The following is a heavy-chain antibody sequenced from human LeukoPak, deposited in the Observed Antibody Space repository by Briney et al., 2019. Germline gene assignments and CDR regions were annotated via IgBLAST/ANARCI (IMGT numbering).Heavy chain of an antibody. Sequence: ASVNVSCTASVYTFTNYDINWVRQATGQGLESMGWMNPNSGNTGYAQKFQGRVTITRNTSISTAYMELSSLRSEDTAVYYCARGPYCSSFSCPYWFDPWGQGTPVTVSS. CDR1: VYTFTNYD. D-gene: IGHD2-2*01. CDR3: ARGPYCSSFSCPYWFDP. V-gene: IGHV1-8*01. CDR2: MNPNSGNT. J-gene: IGHJ5*02.